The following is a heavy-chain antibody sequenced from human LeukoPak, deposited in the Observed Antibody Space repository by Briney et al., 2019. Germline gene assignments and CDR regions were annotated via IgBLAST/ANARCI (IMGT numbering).Heavy chain of an antibody. Sequence: PGRSLRLSCAASGFTFSSYAMHWFRQAPGKGLEWVAVISYDGSNKYYADSVKGRFTISRDNSKNTLYLQMNSLRAEDTAVYYCARDKQWLEYPDYWGQGTLVTVSS. CDR3: ARDKQWLEYPDY. CDR2: ISYDGSNK. CDR1: GFTFSSYA. D-gene: IGHD6-19*01. J-gene: IGHJ4*02. V-gene: IGHV3-30*04.